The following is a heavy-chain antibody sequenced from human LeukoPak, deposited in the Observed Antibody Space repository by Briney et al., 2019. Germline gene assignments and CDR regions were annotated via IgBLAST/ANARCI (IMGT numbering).Heavy chain of an antibody. CDR2: ISPYNGNS. CDR1: GYRFTNYG. CDR3: GRGFPMGAITAYYNYMDV. D-gene: IGHD1-26*01. J-gene: IGHJ6*03. V-gene: IGHV1-18*01. Sequence: ASVKVSCKASGYRFTNYGISWVRQAPGQGLEWMGWISPYNGNSNYAQNLQDRVTMTTDTSTSTTYMELRSLRSDDTAVYYCGRGFPMGAITAYYNYMDVWGKGTTVTVSS.